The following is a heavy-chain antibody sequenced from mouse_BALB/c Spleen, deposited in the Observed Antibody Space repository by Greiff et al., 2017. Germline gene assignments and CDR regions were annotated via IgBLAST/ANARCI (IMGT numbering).Heavy chain of an antibody. D-gene: IGHD2-4*01. CDR2: ISSGSSTI. J-gene: IGHJ4*01. CDR1: GFTFSSFG. CDR3: AREGIYYDYGVYAMDY. V-gene: IGHV5-17*02. Sequence: EVNVVESGGGLVQPGGSRKLSCAASGFTFSSFGMHWVRQAPEKGLEWVAYISSGSSTIYYADTVKGRFTISRDNPKNTLFLQMTSLRSEDTAMYYCAREGIYYDYGVYAMDYWGQGTSVTVSS.